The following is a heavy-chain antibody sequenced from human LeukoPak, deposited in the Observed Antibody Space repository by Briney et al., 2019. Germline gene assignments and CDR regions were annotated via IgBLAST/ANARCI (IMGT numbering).Heavy chain of an antibody. V-gene: IGHV1-69*06. Sequence: SVKVSCKASGGTFSSYAISWVRQAPGQGLEWMGGIIPIFGTAHYAQKFQGRVTITADKSTSTAYMELSSLRSEDTAVYYCARGNGYCSGGSCYPAKYYYYYYGMDVWGKGTTVTVSS. CDR3: ARGNGYCSGGSCYPAKYYYYYYGMDV. CDR2: IIPIFGTA. J-gene: IGHJ6*04. CDR1: GGTFSSYA. D-gene: IGHD2-15*01.